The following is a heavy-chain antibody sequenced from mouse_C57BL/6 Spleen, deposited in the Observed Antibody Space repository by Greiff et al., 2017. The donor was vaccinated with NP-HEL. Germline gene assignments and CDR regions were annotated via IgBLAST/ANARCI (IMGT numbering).Heavy chain of an antibody. D-gene: IGHD2-4*01. CDR1: GFTFSDYG. CDR3: ARIPYDYDDYYAMDY. CDR2: ISSGSSTI. J-gene: IGHJ4*01. V-gene: IGHV5-17*01. Sequence: EVQLVESGGGLVKPGGSLKLSCAASGFTFSDYGMHWVRQAPEKGLEWVAYISSGSSTIYYADTVKGRFTISRDNAKNTLFLQMTSLRSEDTAMYYCARIPYDYDDYYAMDYWGQGTSVTVSS.